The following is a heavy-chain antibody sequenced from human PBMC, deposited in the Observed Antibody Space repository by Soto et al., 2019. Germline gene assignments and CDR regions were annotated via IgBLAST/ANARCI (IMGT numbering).Heavy chain of an antibody. J-gene: IGHJ2*01. V-gene: IGHV3-33*06. CDR1: GFTFSSYG. CDR3: AKGTNLPWYFDL. Sequence: WSLRLSCAASGFTFSSYGMHWVRQAPGKGLEWVAVIWYDGSNKYYADSVKGRFTISRDNSKNTLYLQMNSLRAEDTAVYYCAKGTNLPWYFDLWGRGTLVTVSS. CDR2: IWYDGSNK.